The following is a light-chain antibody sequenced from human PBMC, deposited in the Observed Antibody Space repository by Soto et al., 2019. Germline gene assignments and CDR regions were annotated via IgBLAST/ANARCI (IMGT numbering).Light chain of an antibody. CDR3: SSYAGSNNPHVV. CDR1: SSDVGGYNY. V-gene: IGLV2-8*01. CDR2: EVS. J-gene: IGLJ2*01. Sequence: QSALTQPPSASGSPGQSVTISCTGTSSDVGGYNYVSWYQQHPGKAPKLMIYEVSKRPSGVPDRFSGSKSGNTASLTVSALQAEDEADYYCSSYAGSNNPHVVFGGGTKLTVL.